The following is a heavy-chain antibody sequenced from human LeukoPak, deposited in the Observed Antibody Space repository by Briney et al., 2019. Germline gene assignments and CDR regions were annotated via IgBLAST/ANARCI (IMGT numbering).Heavy chain of an antibody. J-gene: IGHJ4*02. CDR1: GFTFRNYA. CDR2: IGARDGRT. D-gene: IGHD3-22*01. CDR3: AKNNYYDSSGYYNLFDY. Sequence: GGSLRLSCAASGFTFRNYAMTWVRQAPGKGLDWVALIGARDGRTYYADSVRGRFTISRDNSKNTLYLQMNSLRAEDTAVYYCAKNNYYDSSGYYNLFDYWGQGTLVTVSS. V-gene: IGHV3-23*01.